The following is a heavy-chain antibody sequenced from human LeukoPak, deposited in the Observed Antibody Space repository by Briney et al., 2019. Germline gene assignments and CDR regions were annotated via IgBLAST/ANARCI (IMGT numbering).Heavy chain of an antibody. D-gene: IGHD3-16*02. J-gene: IGHJ4*02. Sequence: SETLSLTCAVYGVSFSGYYWSWIRQPPGKGLEWIGEINHSGSTNYNPSLKSRVTISVDTSKNQFSLKLSSVTAADTAVYYCARRRYDYVWGSYRYQYFDYWGQGTLVTVSS. CDR3: ARRRYDYVWGSYRYQYFDY. CDR1: GVSFSGYY. CDR2: INHSGST. V-gene: IGHV4-34*01.